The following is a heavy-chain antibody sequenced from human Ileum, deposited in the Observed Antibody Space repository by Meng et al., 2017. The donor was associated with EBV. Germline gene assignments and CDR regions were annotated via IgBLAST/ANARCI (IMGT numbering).Heavy chain of an antibody. J-gene: IGHJ5*02. CDR1: GFTFTNAW. CDR3: TTGKQWQVP. CDR2: IRNKTNGGNE. D-gene: IGHD6-19*01. V-gene: IGHV3-15*01. Sequence: EVELVESGGGLVKQGGYLRLSSAASGFTFTNAWKSCVSQAPGKGLEWVGRIRNKTNGGNENYAAPVKGRLRISRDNSKNTLYLKMNSLTIEDTDLYYCTTGKQWQVPWGQGTLVTVSS.